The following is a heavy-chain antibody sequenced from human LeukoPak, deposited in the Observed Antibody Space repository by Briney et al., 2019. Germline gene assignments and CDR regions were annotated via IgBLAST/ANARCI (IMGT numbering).Heavy chain of an antibody. CDR1: GYSIRSGDY. CDR2: IYHSGST. V-gene: IGHV4-38-2*01. CDR3: ARNRSVTTTPGFDH. J-gene: IGHJ4*02. Sequence: SETLSLTCAVSGYSIRSGDYWGWIRQSPGKGLEWIGSIYHSGSTHYNPSLKSRVTISVDTSKNLFSLKLSSVTAADTAVYYCARNRSVTTTPGFDHWGQGTLVTVSS. D-gene: IGHD4-17*01.